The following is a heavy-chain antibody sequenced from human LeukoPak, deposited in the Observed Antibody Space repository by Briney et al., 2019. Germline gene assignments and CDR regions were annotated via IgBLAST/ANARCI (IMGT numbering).Heavy chain of an antibody. CDR2: IYHSGST. D-gene: IGHD5-12*01. Sequence: SETLSLTCTVSGGSISSYSWSWIRQPPGKGLEWIGYIYHSGSTYYNPSLKSRVTISVDRSKNQFSLKLSSVTAADTAVYYCARVVRTIRAFDYWGQGTLVTVSS. V-gene: IGHV4-30-2*01. CDR3: ARVVRTIRAFDY. CDR1: GGSISSYS. J-gene: IGHJ4*02.